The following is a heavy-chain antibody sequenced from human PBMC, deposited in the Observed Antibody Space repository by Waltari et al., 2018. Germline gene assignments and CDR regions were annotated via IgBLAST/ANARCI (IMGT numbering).Heavy chain of an antibody. D-gene: IGHD1-1*01. CDR2: IDSGGGT. CDR3: ARVATGTTGPVDY. J-gene: IGHJ4*02. V-gene: IGHV3-66*01. CDR1: GFPVLINY. Sequence: EVKLVESGGQLVQPGGSLRLACAASGFPVLINYMTWVRQAPGKGLEWLSLIDSGGGTSYADSVKGRFTISRDISKNTLFLQMNNLGVEDTAVYYCARVATGTTGPVDYWGQGAQVTVSS.